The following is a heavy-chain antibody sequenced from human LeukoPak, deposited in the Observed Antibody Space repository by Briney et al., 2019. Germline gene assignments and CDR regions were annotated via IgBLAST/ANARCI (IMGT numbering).Heavy chain of an antibody. D-gene: IGHD3-22*01. V-gene: IGHV4-61*02. J-gene: IGHJ3*02. CDR2: ISSSGST. Sequence: PSETLSLTCTVSGGSISSGSYYWSWIRQPAGKGLEWIGRISSSGSTNYSPSLKSRVTISVDTSKNQFSLKLSSVTAADTAVYFCARGPYSYDSSGAFDIWGQGTMVTVSS. CDR3: ARGPYSYDSSGAFDI. CDR1: GGSISSGSYY.